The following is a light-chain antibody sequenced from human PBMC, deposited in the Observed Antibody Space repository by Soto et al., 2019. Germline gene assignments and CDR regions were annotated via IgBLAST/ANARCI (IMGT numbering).Light chain of an antibody. CDR3: QQYNDYLWT. J-gene: IGKJ1*01. V-gene: IGKV3-20*01. CDR1: QSVPSTY. Sequence: VLSQSPGRLSLSPGERATLSCRASQSVPSTYFAWYQQKSGQPPRLLISGTSNRATDIPDRFSGSGSGRDFTLTISRLEPEDFAVYFCQQYNDYLWTFGQGTKV. CDR2: GTS.